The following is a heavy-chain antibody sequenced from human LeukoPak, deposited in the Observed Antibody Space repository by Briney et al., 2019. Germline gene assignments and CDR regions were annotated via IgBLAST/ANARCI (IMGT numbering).Heavy chain of an antibody. D-gene: IGHD2-2*01. CDR2: IHSSGST. J-gene: IGHJ6*03. Sequence: SETLSLTCTVSGDSISGNYWNWIRQPPGRGLEWIGYIHSSGSTNYNPSLKSRVTMSVDTSNNQFSLKLTSVTAADTAVYYCARASPVVPAVNYYMDVWGKGTTVTVSS. V-gene: IGHV4-59*01. CDR3: ARASPVVPAVNYYMDV. CDR1: GDSISGNY.